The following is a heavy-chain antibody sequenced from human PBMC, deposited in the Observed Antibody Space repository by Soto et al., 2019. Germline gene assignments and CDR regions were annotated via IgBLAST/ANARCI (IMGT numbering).Heavy chain of an antibody. V-gene: IGHV2-5*01. J-gene: IGHJ4*02. CDR3: AHSFYSSSGLVSCFDY. CDR1: GFSLSTSGVG. D-gene: IGHD6-6*01. Sequence: GSGPTLVNPTQTLTLTCTFSGFSLSTSGVGVGWIRQPPGKALEWLALIYWNDDKRYSPSPKSRLTISKDTSKNQVVLTMTNMDPVDTATYYCAHSFYSSSGLVSCFDYWGQGTLVTVSS. CDR2: IYWNDDK.